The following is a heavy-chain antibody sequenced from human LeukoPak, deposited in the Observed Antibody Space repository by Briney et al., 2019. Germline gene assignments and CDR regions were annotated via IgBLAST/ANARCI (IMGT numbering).Heavy chain of an antibody. J-gene: IGHJ2*01. D-gene: IGHD3-22*01. CDR3: ARDKGTEGLLPRGDWYFDL. CDR1: GFTFSSYS. CDR2: ISSSSTYI. V-gene: IGHV3-21*01. Sequence: GGSLRLSCAASGFTFSSYSMNWVRQAPGKGLEWVSSISSSSTYIYYAGSVKGRFTISRDNAKNSLFLQMNSLRAEDTAVYYCARDKGTEGLLPRGDWYFDLWGRGTLVTVPS.